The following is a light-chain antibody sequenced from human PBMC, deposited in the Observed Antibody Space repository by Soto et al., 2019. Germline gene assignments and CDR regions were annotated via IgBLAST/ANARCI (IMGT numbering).Light chain of an antibody. V-gene: IGKV3-11*01. CDR3: QQSNVWPPVN. J-gene: IGKJ5*01. Sequence: EIVLIQSPATLSLSPVERATLSCRSSPSVANFVAWYQQKPGQAPRLLIYGAFNRATGIPARFSGSGSGTDFTLTISSLEPEDAAVYYCQQSNVWPPVNFGQGTRLEIK. CDR2: GAF. CDR1: PSVANF.